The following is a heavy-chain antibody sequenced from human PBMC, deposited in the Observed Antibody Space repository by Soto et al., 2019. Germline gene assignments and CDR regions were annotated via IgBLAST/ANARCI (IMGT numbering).Heavy chain of an antibody. J-gene: IGHJ4*02. CDR3: AKGSRSAHRFLDH. CDR1: GFTFSNYG. Sequence: QVQLVESGGGVVQPGRSLRLSCAASGFTFSNYGMHWVRQAPGKGLEWVSTISSDGNDKYYADSVKGRFTISRDNSKNTLDMKMNGLRDEDTAVYYCAKGSRSAHRFLDHWGQGTLVTVSS. D-gene: IGHD6-6*01. CDR2: ISSDGNDK. V-gene: IGHV3-30*18.